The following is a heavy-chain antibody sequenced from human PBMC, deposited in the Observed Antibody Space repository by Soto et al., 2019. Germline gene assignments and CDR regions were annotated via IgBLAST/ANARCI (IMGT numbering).Heavy chain of an antibody. Sequence: QVQLVQSGAEVKKPGASVKVSCKASGYTFTGYYMHWVRQAPGQGLEWMGWINPNSGGTNYAQKFQGWVTMTRDTSISTAYMELSRLRSDDTAVYYCARELGYCSSISCLNWFDPWGQGTLVTVSS. CDR3: ARELGYCSSISCLNWFDP. J-gene: IGHJ5*02. D-gene: IGHD2-2*01. CDR2: INPNSGGT. V-gene: IGHV1-2*04. CDR1: GYTFTGYY.